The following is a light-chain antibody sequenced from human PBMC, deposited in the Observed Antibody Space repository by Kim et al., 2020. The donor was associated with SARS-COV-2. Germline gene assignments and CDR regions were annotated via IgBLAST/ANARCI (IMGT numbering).Light chain of an antibody. Sequence: SYELTQPPSVSVSPGQTASITCSGDKLGDKYACXYQQKPGQSPVLVIYQDSKRPSGIPERFSGSNSGNTATPTISGTQAMDEADYYCQAWDSSAAFGTAT. CDR3: QAWDSSAA. CDR1: KLGDKY. J-gene: IGLJ1*01. V-gene: IGLV3-1*01. CDR2: QDS.